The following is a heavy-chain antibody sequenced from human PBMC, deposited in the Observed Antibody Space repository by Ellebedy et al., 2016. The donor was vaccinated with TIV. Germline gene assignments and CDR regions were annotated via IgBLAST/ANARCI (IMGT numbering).Heavy chain of an antibody. J-gene: IGHJ5*02. CDR3: ARHRWSDELAYEDWFDP. CDR1: GGSLSSSSSY. V-gene: IGHV4-39*01. D-gene: IGHD3-3*01. CDR2: IYYTGTT. Sequence: SETLSLTCIVSGGSLSSSSSYWGWIRQTPGKGLEWIGSIYYTGTTYFNPSLKSRVTISVDTSKNQFSLKLSSVTAADTAVFYCARHRWSDELAYEDWFDPWGQGTLVTVSS.